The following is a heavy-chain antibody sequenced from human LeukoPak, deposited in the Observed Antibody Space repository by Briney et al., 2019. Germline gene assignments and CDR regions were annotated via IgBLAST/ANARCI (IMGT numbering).Heavy chain of an antibody. CDR1: GGTFSSYA. Sequence: SVKVSCKASGGTFSSYAISWVRQAPGQGLEWMGRIIPILGIANYAQKFQGRVTITADKSTSTAHMELSSLRSEDTAVYYCARGRAYCSGGSCYHYYYYGMDVWGQGTTVTVSS. V-gene: IGHV1-69*04. CDR2: IIPILGIA. J-gene: IGHJ6*02. D-gene: IGHD2-15*01. CDR3: ARGRAYCSGGSCYHYYYYGMDV.